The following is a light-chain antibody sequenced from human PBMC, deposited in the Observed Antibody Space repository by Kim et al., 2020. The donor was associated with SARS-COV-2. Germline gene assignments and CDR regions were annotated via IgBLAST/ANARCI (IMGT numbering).Light chain of an antibody. CDR2: AKN. CDR1: SLRSYY. Sequence: ALGQTVRITCQGDSLRSYYASWYQQKPGQAPVLVMYAKNNRPSGIPDRFYGSSSGNTASLTITGAQAEDEADYYCKSRDTSGYLLVFGGGTQLTVL. J-gene: IGLJ2*01. V-gene: IGLV3-19*01. CDR3: KSRDTSGYLLV.